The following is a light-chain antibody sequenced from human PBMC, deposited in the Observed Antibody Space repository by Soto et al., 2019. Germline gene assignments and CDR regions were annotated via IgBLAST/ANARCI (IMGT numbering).Light chain of an antibody. V-gene: IGKV3-15*01. CDR2: GAP. Sequence: EIVMTQSPATLSVSPGEGATLSCRASQSLSNNLAWYQQKPGQTPRLLIYGAPTRAAGIPARFSGSGSGTEFTLTISSLESEDFAVYYCQQYIHWPPITFGQGTRLDIK. CDR1: QSLSNN. J-gene: IGKJ5*01. CDR3: QQYIHWPPIT.